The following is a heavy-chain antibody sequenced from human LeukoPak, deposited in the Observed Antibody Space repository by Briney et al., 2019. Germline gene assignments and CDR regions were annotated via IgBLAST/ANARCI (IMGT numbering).Heavy chain of an antibody. J-gene: IGHJ4*02. D-gene: IGHD2-2*01. CDR2: IYYSGST. V-gene: IGHV4-61*01. CDR3: ARMRSAAAAFGY. CDR1: GGSVSSGSYY. Sequence: SETLSLTCTVSGGSVSSGSYYWSWIRQPPGKGLEWIGYIYYSGSTNYNPSLKSRVTISVDTSKNQFSLKLSSVTAADTAVYYCARMRSAAAAFGYWGQGTLVTVSS.